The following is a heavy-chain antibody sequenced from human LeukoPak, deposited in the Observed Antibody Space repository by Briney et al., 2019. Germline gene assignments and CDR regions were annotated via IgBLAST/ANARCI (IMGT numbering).Heavy chain of an antibody. J-gene: IGHJ4*02. CDR1: GFTFSSYG. CDR2: IWYDGSNK. CDR3: ARDLDSSSWYEEGD. V-gene: IGHV3-30*19. D-gene: IGHD6-13*01. Sequence: GGSLRLSCAASGFTFSSYGMHWVRQAPGKGLEWVAVIWYDGSNKYYADSVKGRFTISRDNSKNTLYLQMNSLRAEDTAVYYCARDLDSSSWYEEGDWGQGTLVTVSS.